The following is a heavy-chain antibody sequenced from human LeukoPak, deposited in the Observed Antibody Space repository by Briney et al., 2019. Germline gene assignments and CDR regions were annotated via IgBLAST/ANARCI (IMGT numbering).Heavy chain of an antibody. Sequence: GESLKISCKGSGYSFTSYWIGWVRQMPGKGPEWMGIIYPGDSDTRYSPSFQGQVTISADKSISTAYLQWSSLKASDTAMYYCALGGDSSGYDYYFDYWGQGTLVTVSS. CDR2: IYPGDSDT. D-gene: IGHD3-22*01. CDR3: ALGGDSSGYDYYFDY. J-gene: IGHJ4*02. V-gene: IGHV5-51*01. CDR1: GYSFTSYW.